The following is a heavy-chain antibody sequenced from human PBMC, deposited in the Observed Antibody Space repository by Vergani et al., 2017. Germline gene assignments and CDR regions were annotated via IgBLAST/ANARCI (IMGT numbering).Heavy chain of an antibody. CDR3: AGDWGQWLAQTNWFDP. V-gene: IGHV3-48*04. CDR1: GFTFSSYA. CDR2: ISSSGSTI. J-gene: IGHJ5*02. D-gene: IGHD6-19*01. Sequence: EVQLVESGGGLIQPGGSLRLSCAASGFTFSSYAMSWVRQAPGKGLEWVSAISSSGSTIYYADSVKGRFTISRDNAKNSLYLQMNSLRAEDMAVYYCAGDWGQWLAQTNWFDPWGQGTLVTVSS.